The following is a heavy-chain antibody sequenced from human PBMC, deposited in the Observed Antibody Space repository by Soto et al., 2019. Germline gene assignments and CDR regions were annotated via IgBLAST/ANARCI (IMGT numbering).Heavy chain of an antibody. Sequence: SETLSLTCAVYGGSFSGYYWSWIRQPPGKGLEWIGEINHSGSTNYNPSLKSRVTISVDTSKNQFSLKLSSVTAADTAVYYCARSGGHGGGDGMDVWGQGTTVTVSS. V-gene: IGHV4-34*01. J-gene: IGHJ6*02. CDR1: GGSFSGYY. D-gene: IGHD1-26*01. CDR2: INHSGST. CDR3: ARSGGHGGGDGMDV.